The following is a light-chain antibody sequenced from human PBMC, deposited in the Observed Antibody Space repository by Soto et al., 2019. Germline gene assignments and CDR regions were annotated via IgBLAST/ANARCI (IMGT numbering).Light chain of an antibody. Sequence: DIQMTQSPSSLSASVGDRVTITCRASHSSSAYFNWYQQKPGKAPNLLIYAASSLQSGVPSRFSGSGSGTDFTLTIIRLQPEDFATYYRQQSSITPLTFGGGTKVDI. J-gene: IGKJ4*01. CDR1: HSSSAY. V-gene: IGKV1-39*01. CDR3: QQSSITPLT. CDR2: AAS.